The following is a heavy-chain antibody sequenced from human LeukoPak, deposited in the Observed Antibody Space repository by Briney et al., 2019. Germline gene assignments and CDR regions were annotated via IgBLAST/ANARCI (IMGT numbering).Heavy chain of an antibody. CDR3: ARVRDSSSGLDY. CDR1: GFTFSSYA. Sequence: GGSLRLSCAASGFTFSSYAMHWVRQAPGKGLEYVSAVSFNGGSTYYANSVKDRFTISRDNSKNTLYLQMGSLRAEDMAVYYCARVRDSSSGLDYWGQGTLVTVSS. V-gene: IGHV3-64*01. CDR2: VSFNGGST. J-gene: IGHJ4*02. D-gene: IGHD6-13*01.